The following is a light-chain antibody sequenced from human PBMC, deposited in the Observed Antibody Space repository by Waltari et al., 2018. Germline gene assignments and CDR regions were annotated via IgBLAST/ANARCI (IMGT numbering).Light chain of an antibody. V-gene: IGKV1-33*01. J-gene: IGKJ3*01. CDR1: QDISNY. CDR2: DAS. CDR3: QQYDNLRIT. Sequence: DIQMTQSPSSLFASVGDIVTSTCQASQDISNYLNWYQQKPGKAPKLLIYDASNLETGVPSRFSGSGSGTDFTFTISSLQPEDIATYYCQQYDNLRITFGPGTKVDIK.